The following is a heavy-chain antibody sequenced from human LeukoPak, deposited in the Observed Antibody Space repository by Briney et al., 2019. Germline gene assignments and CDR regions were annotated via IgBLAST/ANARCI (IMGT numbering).Heavy chain of an antibody. Sequence: SETLSLTCTVSGGSISSGSYYWSWIRQPAGKGLEWIGRIYTSGSTNYNPSLKSRVTISVDTSKNQFSLKLSAVTAADTAVYYCARGYSGYDWWRADWFDPWGQATLVTVSS. D-gene: IGHD5-12*01. CDR3: ARGYSGYDWWRADWFDP. CDR2: IYTSGST. J-gene: IGHJ5*02. CDR1: GGSISSGSYY. V-gene: IGHV4-61*02.